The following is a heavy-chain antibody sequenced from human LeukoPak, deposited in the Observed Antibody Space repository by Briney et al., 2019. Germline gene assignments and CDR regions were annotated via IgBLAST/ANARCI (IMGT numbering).Heavy chain of an antibody. D-gene: IGHD4-23*01. CDR3: AKDLAMVVTLNYYYMDV. CDR1: GFTFDDYA. CDR2: ISGDGGST. V-gene: IGHV3-43*02. J-gene: IGHJ6*03. Sequence: PGGSLRLSCAASGFTFDDYAMHWVRQAPGKSLEWVSRISGDGGSTYYADSVKGRFTISRDNSKNSLYLQMNSLRTEDTALYYCAKDLAMVVTLNYYYMDVWGKGTTVTVSS.